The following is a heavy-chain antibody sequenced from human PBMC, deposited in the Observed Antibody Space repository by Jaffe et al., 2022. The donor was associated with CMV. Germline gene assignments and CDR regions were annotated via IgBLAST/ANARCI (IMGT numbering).Heavy chain of an antibody. CDR2: IIPIFGTA. J-gene: IGHJ6*02. CDR1: GGTFSSYA. CDR3: ARKWSGPASRGVYYYGMDV. Sequence: QVQLVQSGAEVKKPGSSVKVSCKASGGTFSSYAISWVRQAPGQGLEWMGGIIPIFGTANYAQKFQGRVTITADESTSTAYMELSSLRSEDTAVYYCARKWSGPASRGVYYYGMDVWGQGTTVTVSS. D-gene: IGHD3-3*01. V-gene: IGHV1-69*01.